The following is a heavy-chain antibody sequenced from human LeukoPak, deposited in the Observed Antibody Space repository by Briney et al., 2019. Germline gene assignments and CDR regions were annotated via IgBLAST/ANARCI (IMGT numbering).Heavy chain of an antibody. D-gene: IGHD3-22*01. Sequence: ASVKVSCKASGYTFTSYDINWVRQATGQGLEWMGWMNPNSGNTGYAQKFQGRVTMTRNTSISTAYMELSSLRSEDTAVYYCARGAPDYYDSSGYNFDYWGQGTLSPSPQ. J-gene: IGHJ4*02. CDR1: GYTFTSYD. V-gene: IGHV1-8*01. CDR2: MNPNSGNT. CDR3: ARGAPDYYDSSGYNFDY.